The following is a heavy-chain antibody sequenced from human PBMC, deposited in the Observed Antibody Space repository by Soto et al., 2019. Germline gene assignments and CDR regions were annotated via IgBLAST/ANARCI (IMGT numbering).Heavy chain of an antibody. CDR1: GFPLIDYN. CDR2: ISSGSTYI. V-gene: IGHV3-21*01. D-gene: IGHD2-15*01. CDR3: ARAAVQYYYFDH. J-gene: IGHJ4*02. Sequence: EVHLVESGGGLVKPGGSLRLSCAASGFPLIDYNMNWVRQAPGKGLEWVSSISSGSTYIYYADSVKGRFTVSRDNAKNSLYLQMDSLSAEDTAVYYCARAAVQYYYFDHWGQGSLVTVSS.